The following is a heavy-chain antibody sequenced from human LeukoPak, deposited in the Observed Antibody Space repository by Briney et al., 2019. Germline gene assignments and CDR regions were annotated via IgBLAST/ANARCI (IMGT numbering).Heavy chain of an antibody. CDR2: IYTSGST. CDR1: GGSISSYY. CDR3: ARDGDSSGWNPYFDY. D-gene: IGHD6-19*01. J-gene: IGHJ4*02. Sequence: SETLSLTCTVSGGSISSYYWSWIRQPAGKGLEWIGRIYTSGSTNHNPSFKSRVTMSVDTSKNQFSLKLSSVTAADMAVYYCARDGDSSGWNPYFDYWGQGTLVTVSS. V-gene: IGHV4-4*07.